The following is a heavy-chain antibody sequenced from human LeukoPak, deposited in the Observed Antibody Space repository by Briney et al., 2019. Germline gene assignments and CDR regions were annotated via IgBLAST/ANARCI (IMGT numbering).Heavy chain of an antibody. J-gene: IGHJ1*01. CDR1: GFTFTDYY. D-gene: IGHD3-9*01. Sequence: GGSLRLPCAASGFTFTDYYMSWIRQAPGKGLEWVSYITNSGTTIYYADSVKGRFTISRDNAKNSLYLQMNSLRAEDTAVYYCARDGHYDILTGYFQDWGQGTLVTVPS. CDR2: ITNSGTTI. V-gene: IGHV3-11*01. CDR3: ARDGHYDILTGYFQD.